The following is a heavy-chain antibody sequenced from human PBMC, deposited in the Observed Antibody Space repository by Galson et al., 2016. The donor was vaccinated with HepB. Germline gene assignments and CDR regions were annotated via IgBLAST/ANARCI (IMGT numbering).Heavy chain of an antibody. CDR2: LLYSGTT. CDR1: GDSISSSRYC. D-gene: IGHD1-20*01. V-gene: IGHV4-39*01. Sequence: SETLSLTCTVSGDSISSSRYCWGWIRQPPGKGLEWIGSLLYSGTTFYNPSLKSRVTVSADTSKNQFSLRLTSVTAADTALYYCARRITGTSGWFFDLWGRGTLVTVSS. CDR3: ARRITGTSGWFFDL. J-gene: IGHJ2*01.